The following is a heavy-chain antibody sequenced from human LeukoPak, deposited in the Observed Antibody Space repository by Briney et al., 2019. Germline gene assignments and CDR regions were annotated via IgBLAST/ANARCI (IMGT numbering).Heavy chain of an antibody. Sequence: GGSLRLSCAASGFTFSSYSMNWVRQAPGKGVEWVSYISSSSSTIYYADSVKGRFTISRDNAKNSLYMQVNSLRAEDTAVYYCARDPGLGDYSTIDAMDVWGKGTTVTVSS. CDR2: ISSSSSTI. CDR1: GFTFSSYS. V-gene: IGHV3-48*01. CDR3: ARDPGLGDYSTIDAMDV. J-gene: IGHJ6*04. D-gene: IGHD4-11*01.